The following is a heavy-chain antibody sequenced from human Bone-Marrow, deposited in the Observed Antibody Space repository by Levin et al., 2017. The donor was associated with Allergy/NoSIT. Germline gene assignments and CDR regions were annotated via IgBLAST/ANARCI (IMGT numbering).Heavy chain of an antibody. J-gene: IGHJ4*02. Sequence: ASVKVSCKASGYTFTDYYIHWVRQAPGQGLDWMGWINPATGNTHFTQKFQGRVTMTRDPSINTAYMDLNSLKYDDTAVYFCARVDYGTSMRDWGQGTLVTVSS. V-gene: IGHV1-2*02. D-gene: IGHD4-17*01. CDR3: ARVDYGTSMRD. CDR2: INPATGNT. CDR1: GYTFTDYY.